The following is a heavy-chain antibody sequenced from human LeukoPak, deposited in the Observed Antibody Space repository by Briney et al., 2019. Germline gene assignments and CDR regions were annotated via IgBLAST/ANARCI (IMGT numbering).Heavy chain of an antibody. Sequence: SETLSLTCTVSGGSISSGDYYWSWLRQPPGKGLEWIGYIYYSGNTYYNPSLKSRLTISVDTSKNQFSLKLTSVTAADTAVYYCARDFPYISSSHNSPYWGQGTLVTVSS. J-gene: IGHJ4*02. CDR1: GGSISSGDYY. V-gene: IGHV4-30-4*01. CDR2: IYYSGNT. CDR3: ARDFPYISSSHNSPY. D-gene: IGHD6-6*01.